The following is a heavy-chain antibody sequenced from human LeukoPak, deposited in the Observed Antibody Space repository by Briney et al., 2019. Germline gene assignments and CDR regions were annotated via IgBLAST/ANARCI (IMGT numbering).Heavy chain of an antibody. J-gene: IGHJ6*03. D-gene: IGHD3-10*01. CDR2: IYYSGST. CDR1: GGSISSYY. Sequence: SETLSLTCTVSGGSISSYYWSWIRQPPGKGLEWIGYIYYSGSTNYNPSLKSRVTISVDTSKNQFSLKLSSVTAADTAVYYCARTAWFGELVYYYYMDVWGKGTTATASS. V-gene: IGHV4-59*01. CDR3: ARTAWFGELVYYYYMDV.